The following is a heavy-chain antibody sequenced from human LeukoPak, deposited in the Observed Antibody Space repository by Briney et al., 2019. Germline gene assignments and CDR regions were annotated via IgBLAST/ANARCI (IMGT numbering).Heavy chain of an antibody. CDR3: AKGPGSGAYYYYYYMDV. CDR2: ISGSGGST. V-gene: IGHV3-23*01. J-gene: IGHJ6*03. Sequence: GGSLRLSCAASGFTFSSYAMSWVRQAPGKGLEWVSAISGSGGSTYYADPVKGRFTISRGNSKNTLYLQMNSLRAEDTAVYYCAKGPGSGAYYYYYYMDVWGKGTTVTVSS. D-gene: IGHD2-15*01. CDR1: GFTFSSYA.